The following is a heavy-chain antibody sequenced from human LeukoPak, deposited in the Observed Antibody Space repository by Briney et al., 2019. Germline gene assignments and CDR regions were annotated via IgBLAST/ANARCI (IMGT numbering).Heavy chain of an antibody. J-gene: IGHJ6*02. CDR1: GYTFTSYG. V-gene: IGHV1-18*01. CDR2: ISAYNGNT. CDR3: ARELYSSGWYLDYYYYGMDV. Sequence: RWASVTVSCKASGYTFTSYGISWVRQAPGQGLEWMGWISAYNGNTNYAQKLQGRVTMTTDTSTSTAYMELRSLRSDDTAVYYCARELYSSGWYLDYYYYGMDVWGQGTTVTVSS. D-gene: IGHD6-19*01.